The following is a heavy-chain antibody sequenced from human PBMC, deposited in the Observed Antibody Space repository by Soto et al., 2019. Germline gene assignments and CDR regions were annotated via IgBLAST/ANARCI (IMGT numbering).Heavy chain of an antibody. CDR2: ISGSGDFT. Sequence: GGSLRLSCAASGFTFSSYAMSWVRQAPGKGLEWVSVISGSGDFTFYADSVKGRFTISRDNSKNTLYLQMNSLRAEDTAVYNYAKSPGMYYYDSSGYYHYDYWGQGTLVTVSS. D-gene: IGHD3-22*01. V-gene: IGHV3-23*01. CDR1: GFTFSSYA. CDR3: AKSPGMYYYDSSGYYHYDY. J-gene: IGHJ4*02.